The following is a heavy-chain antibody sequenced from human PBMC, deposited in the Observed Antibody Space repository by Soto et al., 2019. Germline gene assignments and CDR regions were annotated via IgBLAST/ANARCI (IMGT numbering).Heavy chain of an antibody. CDR1: GFSLSTGGLG. J-gene: IGHJ6*02. D-gene: IGHD2-21*02. CDR2: IYWDDDK. V-gene: IGHV2-5*02. CDR3: VHSRCGGDCLRSYSSHYYYGMDV. Sequence: QITLKESGPTLVKPTQTLTLTCTFSGFSLSTGGLGVGWIRQPPGEALEWLALIYWDDDKRYSPSLRSRLTSTKDTSKTQVVLIMTNMDPVDTATYYCVHSRCGGDCLRSYSSHYYYGMDVWGQGTTVTVSS.